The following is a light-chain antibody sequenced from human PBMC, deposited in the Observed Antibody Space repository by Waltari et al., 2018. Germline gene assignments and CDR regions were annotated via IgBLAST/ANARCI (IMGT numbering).Light chain of an antibody. CDR3: GTWDGSLRGWV. CDR2: END. Sequence: QSVLTQPPSVSAAPGPKVTISCSGHRFELANSFVSWYQHLPGTAPKLLIYENDKRPSGIPDRWSGSKSGTSATLDISGLQIGDEADYYCGTWDGSLRGWVFGGGTKLTVL. V-gene: IGLV1-51*02. CDR1: RFELANSF. J-gene: IGLJ3*02.